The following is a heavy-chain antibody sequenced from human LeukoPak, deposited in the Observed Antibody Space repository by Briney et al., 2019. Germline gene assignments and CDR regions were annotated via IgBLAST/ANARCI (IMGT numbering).Heavy chain of an antibody. D-gene: IGHD6-19*01. CDR3: AAVGAVAGTLTYYYYGMDV. V-gene: IGHV1-58*02. CDR1: GFTFTSSA. Sequence: SVKVSCKASGFTFTSSAMQWVRQARGQRLEWIGWIVVGSGNTNYAQKFQERVTITRDMSTSTAYMELSSLKSEDTAVYYCAAVGAVAGTLTYYYYGMDVWGQGTTVTVSS. J-gene: IGHJ6*02. CDR2: IVVGSGNT.